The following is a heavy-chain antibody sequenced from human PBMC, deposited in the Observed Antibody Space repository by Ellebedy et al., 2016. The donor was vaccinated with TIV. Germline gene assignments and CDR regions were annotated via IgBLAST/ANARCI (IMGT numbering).Heavy chain of an antibody. CDR1: GFSFGDYA. J-gene: IGHJ5*02. D-gene: IGHD3-16*01. CDR3: ARSYGARTSGP. V-gene: IGHV3-48*03. CDR2: ISGSASVT. Sequence: PGGSLRLSCTASGFSFGDYAINWVRQAPGKGLEWVSYISGSASVTAYADSVKGRFTISRDNARTSLYLQMNSLRVDDTAMYYCARSYGARTSGPWGQGTLVTVSS.